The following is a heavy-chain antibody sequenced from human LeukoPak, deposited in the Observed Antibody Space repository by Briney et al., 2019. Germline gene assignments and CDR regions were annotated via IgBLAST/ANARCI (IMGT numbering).Heavy chain of an antibody. Sequence: SETLSLTCTVSGGSISGGGYYWSWIRQHPGKGLEWIGYIYYSGSTYYNPSLKSRVTISVDTSKNQFSLKLSSVTAADTAVYYCARDHAYYYGMDVWGQGTTVTVSS. CDR1: GGSISGGGYY. CDR3: ARDHAYYYGMDV. V-gene: IGHV4-31*03. J-gene: IGHJ6*02. CDR2: IYYSGST.